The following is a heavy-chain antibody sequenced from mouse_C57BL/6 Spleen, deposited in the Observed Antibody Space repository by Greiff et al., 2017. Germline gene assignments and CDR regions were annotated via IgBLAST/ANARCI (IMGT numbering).Heavy chain of an antibody. CDR1: GYTFTSYW. D-gene: IGHD1-2*01. V-gene: IGHV1-61*01. J-gene: IGHJ3*01. CDR3: ARGHYAWFAY. Sequence: QVQLQQSGAELVRPGSSVKLSCKASGYTFTSYWMDWVKQRPGQGLEWIGNIYPSDSETHYNQKFKDKATLTVDKSSSTAYMQLRILPSGDAAVYYCARGHYAWFAYWGQGTLVTVSA. CDR2: IYPSDSET.